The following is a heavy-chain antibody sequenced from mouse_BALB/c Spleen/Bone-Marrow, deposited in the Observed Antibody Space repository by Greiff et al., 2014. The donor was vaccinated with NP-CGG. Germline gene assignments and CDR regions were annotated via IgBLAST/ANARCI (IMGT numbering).Heavy chain of an antibody. J-gene: IGHJ3*01. D-gene: IGHD2-4*01. Sequence: DVQLVESGGDLVKPGGSLKLSCAASGFTFSSYGMSWVRQTPDKRLEWVATISSGGSYTYYPDSAKGRFTISRDNAKNTLYLQMSSLKSEDTAMYYCARPYDFGAWFAYWGQGTLVTVSA. CDR3: ARPYDFGAWFAY. CDR2: ISSGGSYT. V-gene: IGHV5-6*01. CDR1: GFTFSSYG.